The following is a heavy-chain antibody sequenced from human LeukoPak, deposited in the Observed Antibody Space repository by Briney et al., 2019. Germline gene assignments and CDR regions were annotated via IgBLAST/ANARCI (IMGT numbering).Heavy chain of an antibody. CDR3: ARDIREVGESHYFDY. D-gene: IGHD1-26*01. V-gene: IGHV4-59*01. CDR2: IHSSGST. J-gene: IGHJ4*02. CDR1: GFPLTTYY. Sequence: SETLSLTCTVSGFPLTTYYWSWIRQSPGNGLEWIGLIHSSGSTTYNPSLKSRVTISVDTSKNQFSLHLSSVTAADTAVYYCARDIREVGESHYFDYWGQGTLVTVSS.